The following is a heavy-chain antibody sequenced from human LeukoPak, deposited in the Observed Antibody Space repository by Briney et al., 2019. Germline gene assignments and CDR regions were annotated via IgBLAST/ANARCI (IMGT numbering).Heavy chain of an antibody. CDR3: ARDIATAGHLAFDY. CDR2: ISSSGYYI. J-gene: IGHJ4*02. D-gene: IGHD6-13*01. Sequence: GGSLRLSCAASGFTFSTYTMNWVRQAPGMGLEWVSSISSSGYYIYYADSVKGRFTISRDNAKNSLYLQMNSLRAEDTAVYYCARDIATAGHLAFDYWGQGILVTVSS. V-gene: IGHV3-21*01. CDR1: GFTFSTYT.